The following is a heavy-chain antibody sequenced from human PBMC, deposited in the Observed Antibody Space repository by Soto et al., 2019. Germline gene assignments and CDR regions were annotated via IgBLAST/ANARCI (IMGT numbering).Heavy chain of an antibody. D-gene: IGHD4-17*01. CDR1: GFTFSSYG. Sequence: GGSLRLSCAASGFTFSSYGMHWVRQAPGKGLEWVAVIWYDGSNKYYADSVKGRFTISRDNSKNTLYLQMNSLRAEDTAVYYCAREGDYGGPDFDYWGQGTLVTVSS. V-gene: IGHV3-33*01. J-gene: IGHJ4*02. CDR2: IWYDGSNK. CDR3: AREGDYGGPDFDY.